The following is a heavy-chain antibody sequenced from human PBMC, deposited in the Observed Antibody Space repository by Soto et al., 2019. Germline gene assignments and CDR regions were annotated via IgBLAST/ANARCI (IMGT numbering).Heavy chain of an antibody. CDR2: IYYGGST. V-gene: IGHV4-59*12. Sequence: PSETLSLTCTVSGGSISSDYWSWIRQPPGKGLEWIGYIYYGGSTHSNPSLKSRVIISLDTSKNQFSLKLSSVTAADTAVYYCARGRYYDILTGYPYYTYWGQGTLVTVSS. D-gene: IGHD3-9*01. J-gene: IGHJ4*02. CDR1: GGSISSDY. CDR3: ARGRYYDILTGYPYYTY.